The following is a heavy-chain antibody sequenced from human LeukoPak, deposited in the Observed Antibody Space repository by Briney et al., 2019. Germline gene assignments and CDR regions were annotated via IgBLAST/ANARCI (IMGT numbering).Heavy chain of an antibody. Sequence: GGSLRLSCAASGFTFSKAWMTWVRQAPGKGLEWVAFIRGKTYGGTTEYAASVKGRFIISRDDSKSIAYLQMNSLKSEDTAVYYCGKVSGPPWVFDFWGQGTLVTVSS. CDR2: IRGKTYGGTT. D-gene: IGHD6-19*01. J-gene: IGHJ4*02. V-gene: IGHV3-49*04. CDR3: GKVSGPPWVFDF. CDR1: GFTFSKAW.